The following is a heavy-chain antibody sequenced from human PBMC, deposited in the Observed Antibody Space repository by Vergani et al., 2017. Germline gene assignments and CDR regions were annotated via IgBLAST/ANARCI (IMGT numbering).Heavy chain of an antibody. CDR3: ASSVCSGGSCYLCFDY. CDR1: GGSISSGGYY. CDR2: IYYSGST. J-gene: IGHJ4*02. V-gene: IGHV4-31*03. Sequence: QVQLQESGPGLVKPSQTLSLTCTVSGGSISSGGYYWSWLRQHPGKGLEWIGYIYYSGSTYYNPSLKSRVTISVDTSKNQFSLKLSSVTAADTAVYYCASSVCSGGSCYLCFDYWGQGTLVTVSS. D-gene: IGHD2-15*01.